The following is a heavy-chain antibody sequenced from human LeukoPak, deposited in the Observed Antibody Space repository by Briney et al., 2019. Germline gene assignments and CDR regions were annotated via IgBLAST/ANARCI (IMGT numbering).Heavy chain of an antibody. D-gene: IGHD1-26*01. J-gene: IGHJ4*02. CDR2: ISSSGSTI. CDR3: AKDGQWELLSRQGSYFDY. V-gene: IGHV3-11*04. CDR1: GFTFSDYY. Sequence: PGGSLRHSCAASGFTFSDYYMSWIRQAPGKGLEWVSYISSSGSTIYYADSVKGRFTISRDNAKNTLYLQMNSLRVEDTAVYYCAKDGQWELLSRQGSYFDYWGQGTLVTVSS.